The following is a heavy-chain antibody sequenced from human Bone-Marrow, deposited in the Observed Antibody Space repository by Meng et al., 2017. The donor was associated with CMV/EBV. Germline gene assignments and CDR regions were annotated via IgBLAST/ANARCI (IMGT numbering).Heavy chain of an antibody. V-gene: IGHV1-46*01. D-gene: IGHD3-10*01. CDR3: ATGPTAGGGIKNFDY. J-gene: IGHJ4*02. Sequence: ASVKVSCKASGYTFTSYYMHWVRQAPGQGLEWMGIINPSGGSTSYAQKFQGRVTITTDESTSTAYMELSSLRSEDTAVYYCATGPTAGGGIKNFDYWGQGTRVTVSS. CDR2: INPSGGST. CDR1: GYTFTSYY.